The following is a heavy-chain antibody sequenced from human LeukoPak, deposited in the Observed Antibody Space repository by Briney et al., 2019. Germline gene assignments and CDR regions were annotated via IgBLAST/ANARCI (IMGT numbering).Heavy chain of an antibody. CDR3: ARNAPVLRYFDWSQNPYYYYYYMDV. CDR2: IIPISATA. V-gene: IGHV1-69*05. D-gene: IGHD3-9*01. CDR1: GGSFSSYA. Sequence: SVKVSCKASGGSFSSYAISWVRQAPGQGLEWMGDIIPISATANYAHKFQGRVTMTTDTSTSTAYMELRSLRSDDTAVYYCARNAPVLRYFDWSQNPYYYYYYMDVWGKGTTVTVS. J-gene: IGHJ6*03.